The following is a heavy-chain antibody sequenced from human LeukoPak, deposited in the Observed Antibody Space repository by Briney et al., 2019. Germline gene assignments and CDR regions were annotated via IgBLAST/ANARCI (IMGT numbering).Heavy chain of an antibody. J-gene: IGHJ4*02. V-gene: IGHV4-30-2*01. D-gene: IGHD3-22*01. CDR1: GDSISSGDYY. Sequence: PSETLSLTCTVSGDSISSGDYYWSWIRQPPTKGLEWIGYIYHSGSTYYNPSLKSRVTISVDTSKNQFSLKLSSVTAADTAVYYCARGVGYYYDSSGLHYFDYWGQGTLVTVSS. CDR3: ARGVGYYYDSSGLHYFDY. CDR2: IYHSGST.